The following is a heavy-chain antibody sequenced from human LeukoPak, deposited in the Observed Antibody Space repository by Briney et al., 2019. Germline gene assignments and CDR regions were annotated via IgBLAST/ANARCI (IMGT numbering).Heavy chain of an antibody. CDR1: GGSFSGYY. J-gene: IGHJ4*02. Sequence: SETLSLTCAVYGGSFSGYYWSWIRQPPGKGLEWVGEINHSGSTNYNPSLKSRVTISVDTSKNQFSLKLSPVTAADTAVYYCARGGGMAYGSALSSWGQGTLVTVSS. CDR2: INHSGST. CDR3: ARGGGMAYGSALSS. D-gene: IGHD3-10*01. V-gene: IGHV4-34*01.